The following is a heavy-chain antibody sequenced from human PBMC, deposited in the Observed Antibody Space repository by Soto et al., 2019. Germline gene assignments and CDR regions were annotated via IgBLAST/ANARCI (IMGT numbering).Heavy chain of an antibody. Sequence: EVQLVESGGGLVQPGGSLRLSCATSGFILSDCAMNLVRQAPGKGLAWVSYISRSSSVIDYADSVKSRFTVSRDNARNSLYLQMNSLRAEDTAVYYCARDLSWGSNWYYYMDVWGKGTTVTVSS. CDR1: GFILSDCA. J-gene: IGHJ6*03. CDR2: ISRSSSVI. CDR3: ARDLSWGSNWYYYMDV. V-gene: IGHV3-48*01. D-gene: IGHD7-27*01.